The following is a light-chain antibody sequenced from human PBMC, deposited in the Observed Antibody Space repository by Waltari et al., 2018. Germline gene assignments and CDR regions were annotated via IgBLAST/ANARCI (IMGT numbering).Light chain of an antibody. CDR1: GGELGGFTF. CDR2: DVT. V-gene: IGLV2-14*03. CDR3: SSYTSSISVV. J-gene: IGLJ2*01. Sequence: QSALTQPASVSGPPGQPSTSPALGTGGELGGFTFVSWYQQHPGKAPKLMVYDVTNRPSGVSNRFSGSKSGNTASLTISGLQAEDEADYYCSSYTSSISVVFGGGTKLTVL.